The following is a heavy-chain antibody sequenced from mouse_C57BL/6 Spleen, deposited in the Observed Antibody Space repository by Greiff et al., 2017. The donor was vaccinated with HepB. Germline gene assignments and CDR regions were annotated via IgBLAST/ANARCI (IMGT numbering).Heavy chain of an antibody. D-gene: IGHD4-1*01. CDR1: GYTFTEYT. CDR2: FYPGSGSI. V-gene: IGHV1-62-2*01. Sequence: QVQLQQSGAELVKPGASVKLSCKASGYTFTEYTIHWVKQRSGQGLEWIGWFYPGSGSIKYNEKFKDKATLTADKSSSTVYLELSRLTSEDSAVYFCARHEVSLGPYYAMDYWGQGTSVTVSS. J-gene: IGHJ4*01. CDR3: ARHEVSLGPYYAMDY.